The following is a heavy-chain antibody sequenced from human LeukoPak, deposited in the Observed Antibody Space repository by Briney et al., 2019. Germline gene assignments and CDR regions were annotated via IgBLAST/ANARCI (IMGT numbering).Heavy chain of an antibody. CDR2: ISSSSTSI. Sequence: GGSLRLSCAASGFSSSDYYMSWIRQPPGKRLEWVSYISSSSTSILYADSVKGRFTMSRDNAENSMYLQMNSLRVEDTAVYYCARDGRYCTSTSCYPGGSVAFDIWGQGTMVTVSS. CDR3: ARDGRYCTSTSCYPGGSVAFDI. J-gene: IGHJ3*02. CDR1: GFSSSDYY. D-gene: IGHD2-2*01. V-gene: IGHV3-11*04.